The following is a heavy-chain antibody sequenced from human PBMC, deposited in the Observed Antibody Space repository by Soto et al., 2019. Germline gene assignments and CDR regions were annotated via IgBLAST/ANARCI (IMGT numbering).Heavy chain of an antibody. CDR2: VFDSGKT. D-gene: IGHD3-3*01. CDR1: GDSITSGGYS. Sequence: QVQLQESGPGLVKPSQTLSLTCSVSGDSITSGGYSWTWIRHQPGKALQWIGYVFDSGKTYYNPSLKGRLTISVDTAKNLFSLELSSVTAADTAVYFCARGSDYYRNFDSWGQGTLVSVSS. J-gene: IGHJ4*02. V-gene: IGHV4-31*02. CDR3: ARGSDYYRNFDS.